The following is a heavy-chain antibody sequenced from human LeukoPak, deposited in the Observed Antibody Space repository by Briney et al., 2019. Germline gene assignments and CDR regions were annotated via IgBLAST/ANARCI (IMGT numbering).Heavy chain of an antibody. D-gene: IGHD5-24*01. J-gene: IGHJ4*02. CDR1: GFIFYDYA. Sequence: TGGSLRLSCAASGFIFYDYAMHWVRQVPGKGLEWVSLISGDGVSSFYADSVKGRFTISRDNNNSSLSLQMRRLTTEDTAFYYCVREQFSHTSNYFDNWGQGNLVTVSS. CDR3: VREQFSHTSNYFDN. CDR2: ISGDGVSS. V-gene: IGHV3-43*02.